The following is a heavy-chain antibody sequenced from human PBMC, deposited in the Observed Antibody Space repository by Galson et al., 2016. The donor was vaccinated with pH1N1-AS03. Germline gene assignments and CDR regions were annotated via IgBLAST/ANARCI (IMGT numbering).Heavy chain of an antibody. Sequence: SLRLSCAASGFPFSGYDMHWARQAPGKGLEWVALSSHDGISTYYADSVKGRFTVSRDNSRNTLYLQLSSLRPEDTAIYYCGNGWSSSGAGHLGQGTLVTVSS. CDR2: SSHDGIST. V-gene: IGHV3-30*18. CDR1: GFPFSGYD. D-gene: IGHD6-25*01. CDR3: GNGWSSSGAGH. J-gene: IGHJ1*01.